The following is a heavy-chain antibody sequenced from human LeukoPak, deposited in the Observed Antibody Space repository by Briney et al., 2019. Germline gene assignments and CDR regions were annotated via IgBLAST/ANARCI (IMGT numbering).Heavy chain of an antibody. J-gene: IGHJ4*02. D-gene: IGHD3-10*01. Sequence: GGSLRLSCAASGFAFRIYDMNWVRQAPGKGLEWVSGISTSGGSTNYADSVKGRFTISRDNSKNTLYLQMNSLRAEDTAVYFCARGGYGSGSYPQWGQGLLVTVSS. V-gene: IGHV3-23*01. CDR1: GFAFRIYD. CDR2: ISTSGGST. CDR3: ARGGYGSGSYPQ.